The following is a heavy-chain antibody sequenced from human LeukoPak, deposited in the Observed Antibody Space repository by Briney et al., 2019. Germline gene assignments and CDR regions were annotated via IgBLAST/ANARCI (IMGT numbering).Heavy chain of an antibody. CDR1: GFTVSSSC. J-gene: IGHJ2*01. Sequence: GGSLRLSCAASGFTVSSSCMSWVRQAPGKGLEWVSVIYSDGSTYYADSVKGRFAISRDNSQNTLYLQMNSLRAEDTAVYYCARGSHYDSSGFTLFDLWGRGTLVTVSS. CDR3: ARGSHYDSSGFTLFDL. CDR2: IYSDGST. V-gene: IGHV3-66*01. D-gene: IGHD3-22*01.